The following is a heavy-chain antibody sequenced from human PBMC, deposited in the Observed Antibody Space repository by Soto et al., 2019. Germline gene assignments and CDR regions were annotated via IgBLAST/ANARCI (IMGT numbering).Heavy chain of an antibody. D-gene: IGHD3-22*01. V-gene: IGHV3-33*01. CDR3: ARDLYYYDSSGYVH. CDR1: GFTFSSYG. J-gene: IGHJ4*02. Sequence: GGSLRLSCAASGFTFSSYGMHWVRQAPGKGLEWVAVIWYDGSNKYYADSVKGRFTISRDNSKNTLYLQMNSLRAEDTAVYYCARDLYYYDSSGYVHWGQGTLVTVSS. CDR2: IWYDGSNK.